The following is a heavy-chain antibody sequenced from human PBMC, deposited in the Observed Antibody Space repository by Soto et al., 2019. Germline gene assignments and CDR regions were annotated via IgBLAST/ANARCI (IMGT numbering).Heavy chain of an antibody. Sequence: QVQLEQSGAEVKKPGSSLKVSCKATGGTFSNYAISWVRQAPGQGLEWMAGIIPVYGTPSYAQRFQDRVTIIADESTTTAYMEVHSMRSEDTAIYYCSIVTAYGMAVWGPGTTVIVSS. CDR3: SIVTAYGMAV. CDR1: GGTFSNYA. J-gene: IGHJ6*01. D-gene: IGHD2-15*01. CDR2: IIPVYGTP. V-gene: IGHV1-69*01.